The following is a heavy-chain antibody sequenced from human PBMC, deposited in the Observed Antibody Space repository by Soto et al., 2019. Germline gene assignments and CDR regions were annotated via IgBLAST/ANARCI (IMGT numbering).Heavy chain of an antibody. D-gene: IGHD3-22*01. CDR2: ISGSGGST. V-gene: IGHV3-23*01. CDR1: GFTFSSYA. CDR3: ASSVGDSSGYSLEFDY. Sequence: GGSLRLSCAASGFTFSSYAMSWVRQAPGKGLEWVSAISGSGGSTYYADSVKGRFTISRDNSKNTLYLQMNSLRAEDTAVYYCASSVGDSSGYSLEFDYWGQGTLVTVS. J-gene: IGHJ4*02.